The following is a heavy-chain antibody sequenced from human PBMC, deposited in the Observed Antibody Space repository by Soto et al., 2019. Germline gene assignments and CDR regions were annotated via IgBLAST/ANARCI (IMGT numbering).Heavy chain of an antibody. CDR1: GFIFEDYG. D-gene: IGHD1-20*01. CDR3: ARHNGGRFDF. V-gene: IGHV3-30*03. Sequence: GGSLRLSCAASGFIFEDYGMHWIRQAPGKGLEWVAVIPNDGVNTYYAASVRSRFTISRDNLNNTLYLHMTGLMPGDTGVYYCARHNGGRFDFWGHGTPVTVSS. J-gene: IGHJ4*01. CDR2: IPNDGVNT.